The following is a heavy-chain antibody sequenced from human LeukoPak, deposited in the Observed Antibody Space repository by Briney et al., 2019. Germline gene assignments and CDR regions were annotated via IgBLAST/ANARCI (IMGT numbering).Heavy chain of an antibody. J-gene: IGHJ4*01. CDR2: VYYSGSP. D-gene: IGHD3-10*01. CDR3: ARHLESGTYYAPFDY. Sequence: PSETLSLTCTVSGDSISRSRYYWGWIRQPPGKGLEWIGSVYYSGSPYYNPSLKGQVTISVDTSKNQFALKRSSVTAADTAVYYCARHLESGTYYAPFDYWGQGTILTVSS. CDR1: GDSISRSRYY. V-gene: IGHV4-39*01.